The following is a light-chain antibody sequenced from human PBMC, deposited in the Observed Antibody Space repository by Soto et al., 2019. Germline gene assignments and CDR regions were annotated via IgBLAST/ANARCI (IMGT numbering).Light chain of an antibody. V-gene: IGKV2-28*01. CDR3: MHSRRPPLT. CDR1: QSLLYSNGYNY. CDR2: FGS. J-gene: IGKJ3*01. Sequence: DIVMTQSPLSLPVTLGEPASISCRSSQSLLYSNGYNYLDWYLQKPGQSPQLLIYFGSNRASGVPDRFSGSGSGTEFTLTISSVEAVDVGVYSCMHSRRPPLTVGPGTKVDV.